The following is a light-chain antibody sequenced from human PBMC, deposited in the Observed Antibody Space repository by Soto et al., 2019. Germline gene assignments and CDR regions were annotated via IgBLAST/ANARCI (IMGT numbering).Light chain of an antibody. J-gene: IGKJ4*01. CDR3: QQYYSYPLT. CDR1: QNIDNY. CDR2: AAS. V-gene: IGKV1-39*01. Sequence: DIQMTQSPSSLSASVGDRVTITCQASQNIDNYLNWYQQKPGKAPKLLIYAASTLQSGVPSRFSGSGSGTDFTLTISCLQSEDFATYYCQQYYSYPLTSGGGTKVDIK.